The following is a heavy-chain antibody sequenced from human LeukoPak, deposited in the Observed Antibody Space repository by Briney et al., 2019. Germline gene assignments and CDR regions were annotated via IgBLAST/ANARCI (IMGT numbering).Heavy chain of an antibody. J-gene: IGHJ4*02. CDR3: AKALIAARPFDY. Sequence: PGGSLRLSCAASGFTFSSYGMHWVRQAPGKGLEWVAFIRYDGSNKYYADSVKGRFTISRDNSKNTLYLQMNSLRAEDTAVYYCAKALIAARPFDYWGQGTLVTVSS. D-gene: IGHD6-6*01. CDR1: GFTFSSYG. CDR2: IRYDGSNK. V-gene: IGHV3-30*02.